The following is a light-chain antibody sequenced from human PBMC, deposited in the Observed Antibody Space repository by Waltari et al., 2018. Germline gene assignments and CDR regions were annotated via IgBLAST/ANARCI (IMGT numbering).Light chain of an antibody. Sequence: QAVVTQEPSLTVSPGGTVTLTCGSSTGAVTSGHYPYWFQQNPGQAPRTLIYDTSNKPSWTPARCSGSRLGGKAALTLSGAQPEDEAEYYCLLSYSGARVFGGGTKLAVL. CDR1: TGAVTSGHY. V-gene: IGLV7-46*01. J-gene: IGLJ3*02. CDR2: DTS. CDR3: LLSYSGARV.